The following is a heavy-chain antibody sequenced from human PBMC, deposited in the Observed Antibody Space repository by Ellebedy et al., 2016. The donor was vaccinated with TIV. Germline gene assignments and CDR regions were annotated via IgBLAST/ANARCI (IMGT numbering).Heavy chain of an antibody. V-gene: IGHV3-21*04. J-gene: IGHJ6*02. D-gene: IGHD6-13*01. Sequence: GESLKISXAASGFTFSSYSMNWVRQAPGKGLEWVSSISSSSSYIYYADSVKGRFTISRDNAKNSLYLQMNSLRAEDTAVYYCARVSVAAAVNYYYYGMDVWGQGTTVTVSS. CDR2: ISSSSSYI. CDR1: GFTFSSYS. CDR3: ARVSVAAAVNYYYYGMDV.